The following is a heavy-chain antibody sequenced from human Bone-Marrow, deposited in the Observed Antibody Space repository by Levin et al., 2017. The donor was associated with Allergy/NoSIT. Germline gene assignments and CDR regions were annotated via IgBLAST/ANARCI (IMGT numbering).Heavy chain of an antibody. CDR1: GGSFSGYY. CDR3: ARGGGLPTTSFEET. J-gene: IGHJ5*02. Sequence: SSETLSLTCAVYGGSFSGYYWSWIRQPPGKGLEWIGEINHSGSTNYNPSLKSRVTISVDTSKNQFSLKLSSVTAADTAVYYCARGGGLPTTSFEETWGQGTLVTVSS. V-gene: IGHV4-34*01. CDR2: INHSGST. D-gene: IGHD1-26*01.